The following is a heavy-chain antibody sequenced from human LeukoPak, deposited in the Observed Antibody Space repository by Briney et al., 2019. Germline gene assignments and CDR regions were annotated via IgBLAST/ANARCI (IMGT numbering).Heavy chain of an antibody. D-gene: IGHD3-22*01. CDR3: AKDRGARVITMIQAEYFQH. Sequence: PGGSLRLSCAASGFTFSTYAMSWVRQAPGKGLEWVSAISGSGGSTYYADSVKGRFTISRDNSKNTLYLQMNSLRAEDTAVYYCAKDRGARVITMIQAEYFQHWGQGTLVTVSS. CDR1: GFTFSTYA. CDR2: ISGSGGST. J-gene: IGHJ1*01. V-gene: IGHV3-23*01.